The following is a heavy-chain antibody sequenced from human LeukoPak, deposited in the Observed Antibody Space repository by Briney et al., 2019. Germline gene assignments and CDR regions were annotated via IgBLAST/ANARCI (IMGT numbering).Heavy chain of an antibody. D-gene: IGHD3-10*01. Sequence: PGGSLRLSCAASGFTFDDYGMSWVRQAPGKGLEWVSGINWNGGSTGHADSVKGRFTISRDNAKNSLYLQMNSLRAEDTALYYCARDRYGSGSYYNIPDYWGQGTLVTVSS. CDR2: INWNGGST. V-gene: IGHV3-20*04. J-gene: IGHJ4*02. CDR1: GFTFDDYG. CDR3: ARDRYGSGSYYNIPDY.